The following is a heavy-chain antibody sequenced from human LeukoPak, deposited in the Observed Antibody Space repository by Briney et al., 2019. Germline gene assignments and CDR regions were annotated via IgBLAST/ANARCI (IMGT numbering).Heavy chain of an antibody. J-gene: IGHJ6*03. CDR3: ARADCTSCYPHYYYYYYMDV. Sequence: GASVKVSCKASGYIFTDYYLHWVRQAPGQGLEWMGWINPDSGDTNFAQKFQGRVTMTRDTSISTAYMELSRLRSDDTAVYYCARADCTSCYPHYYYYYYMDVWGKGTTVTISS. CDR2: INPDSGDT. D-gene: IGHD2-2*01. CDR1: GYIFTDYY. V-gene: IGHV1-2*02.